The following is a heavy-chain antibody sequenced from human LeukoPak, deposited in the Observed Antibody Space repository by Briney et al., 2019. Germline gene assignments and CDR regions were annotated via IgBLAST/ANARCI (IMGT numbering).Heavy chain of an antibody. D-gene: IGHD6-13*01. Sequence: SETLSLTCTVSGGSISSSSYYWGWIRQPPGEGLEWIGNIYYSGSTYYNPSLKSRVTISVDTSKNQFSLKLSSVTAADTAVYYCARTFSSPPYATFDIWGQGTMVTVSS. J-gene: IGHJ3*02. CDR1: GGSISSSSYY. V-gene: IGHV4-39*01. CDR2: IYYSGST. CDR3: ARTFSSPPYATFDI.